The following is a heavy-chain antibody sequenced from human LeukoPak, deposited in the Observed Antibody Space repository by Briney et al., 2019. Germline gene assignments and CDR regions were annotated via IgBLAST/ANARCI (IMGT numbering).Heavy chain of an antibody. Sequence: PGGSLRLSCAASGFTFSSYWMSWVRQAPGKGLEWVANIKQDGSEKYYVDSVKGRFTISRDNAKNSLYLQMNSLRAEDTAVCYCASPRGYGYYFDYWGQGTLVTVSS. CDR1: GFTFSSYW. D-gene: IGHD5-12*01. CDR3: ASPRGYGYYFDY. J-gene: IGHJ4*02. CDR2: IKQDGSEK. V-gene: IGHV3-7*01.